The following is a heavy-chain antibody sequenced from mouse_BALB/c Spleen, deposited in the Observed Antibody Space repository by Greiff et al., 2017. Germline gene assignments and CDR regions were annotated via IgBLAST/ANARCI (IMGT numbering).Heavy chain of an antibody. D-gene: IGHD1-1*01. CDR2: IDPANGNT. Sequence: ELVKPGASVKLSCTASGFNIKDTYMHWVKQRPEQGLEWIGRIDPANGNTKYDPKFQGKATITADTSSNTAYLQLSSLTSEDTAVYYCARCLFITTVVATDFDYWGQGTTLTVSS. V-gene: IGHV14-3*02. J-gene: IGHJ2*01. CDR3: ARCLFITTVVATDFDY. CDR1: GFNIKDTY.